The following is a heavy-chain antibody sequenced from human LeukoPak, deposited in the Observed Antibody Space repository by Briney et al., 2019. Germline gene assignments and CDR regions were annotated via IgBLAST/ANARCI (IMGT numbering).Heavy chain of an antibody. CDR3: AGSPGDFWSGYSRNWFDP. D-gene: IGHD3-3*01. Sequence: SETLSLTCTVSGGSISSYYWSWIRQPPGKGLEWIGEINHSGSTNYNPSLKSRVTISVDTSKNQFSLKLSSVTAADTAVYYCAGSPGDFWSGYSRNWFDPWGQGTLVTVSS. CDR1: GGSISSYY. J-gene: IGHJ5*02. V-gene: IGHV4-34*01. CDR2: INHSGST.